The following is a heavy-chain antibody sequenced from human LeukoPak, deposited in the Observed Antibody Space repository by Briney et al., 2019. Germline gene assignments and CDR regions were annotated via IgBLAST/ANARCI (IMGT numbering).Heavy chain of an antibody. CDR2: IIPIFGTA. D-gene: IGHD4-17*01. Sequence: ASVKVSCKASGGTFSSYAISWVRQAPGQGLEWMGGIIPIFGTANYAQKFQGRVTITADTSTSTAYMELSSLRSEDTAVYYCARGRLATTTVTTFFYYYLDVWGTGTTVTVSS. J-gene: IGHJ6*03. V-gene: IGHV1-69*06. CDR1: GGTFSSYA. CDR3: ARGRLATTTVTTFFYYYLDV.